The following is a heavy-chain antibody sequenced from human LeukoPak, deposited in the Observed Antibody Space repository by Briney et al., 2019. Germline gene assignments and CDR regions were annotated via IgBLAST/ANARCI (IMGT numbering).Heavy chain of an antibody. D-gene: IGHD3-10*01. CDR1: GCTFSSYS. J-gene: IGHJ4*02. CDR2: ISSSSSNK. V-gene: IGHV3-21*01. CDR3: AREEGGGSGSYYNPYYFDY. Sequence: GGSLTLSCTASGCTFSSYSMNWVRQAPGKGLEWVSSISSSSSNKYYADSVKGRFTISRDNAKNSLYLQMHSVRAEDTAVYYCAREEGGGSGSYYNPYYFDYWGQGTLVTVSS.